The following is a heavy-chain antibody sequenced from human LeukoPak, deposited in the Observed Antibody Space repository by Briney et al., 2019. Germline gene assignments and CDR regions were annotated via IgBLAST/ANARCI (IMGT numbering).Heavy chain of an antibody. Sequence: GGSLRLSCAASGFTFSSYWMSWVLQAPGKGLEWVANIKQDGSEKYYVDSVKGRFTISRDNAKNSLYLQMNSLRAEDTAVYYCARDQVLRYLDYWGQGTLVTVSS. CDR2: IKQDGSEK. V-gene: IGHV3-7*01. J-gene: IGHJ4*02. CDR3: ARDQVLRYLDY. CDR1: GFTFSSYW. D-gene: IGHD3-9*01.